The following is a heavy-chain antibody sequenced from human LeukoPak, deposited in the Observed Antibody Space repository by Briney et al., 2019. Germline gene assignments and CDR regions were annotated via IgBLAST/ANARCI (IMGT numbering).Heavy chain of an antibody. D-gene: IGHD5-12*01. Sequence: PGGSLRLSCAASGFTFDDYGMSWVRQAPGKGLEWVSGINWNGGSTGYADSVKGRFTIPRDNAKNSLYLQMNSLRAEDTAVYYCARGPVDSLNWFDPWGQGTLVTVSS. V-gene: IGHV3-20*04. CDR3: ARGPVDSLNWFDP. CDR1: GFTFDDYG. J-gene: IGHJ5*02. CDR2: INWNGGST.